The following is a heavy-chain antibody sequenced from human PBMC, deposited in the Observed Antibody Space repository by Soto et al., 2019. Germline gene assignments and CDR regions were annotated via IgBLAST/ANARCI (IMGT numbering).Heavy chain of an antibody. V-gene: IGHV4-39*01. Sequence: SETLSLTCTVSGGSISSSSYYWGWIRQPPGKGLEWIGSIYYSESTYYTPSLKSRVTISVDTSKNQFSLKLSSVTAADTAVYYCARSDCSSTSCHDAFDIWGQGTMVT. CDR2: IYYSEST. J-gene: IGHJ3*02. CDR3: ARSDCSSTSCHDAFDI. CDR1: GGSISSSSYY. D-gene: IGHD2-2*01.